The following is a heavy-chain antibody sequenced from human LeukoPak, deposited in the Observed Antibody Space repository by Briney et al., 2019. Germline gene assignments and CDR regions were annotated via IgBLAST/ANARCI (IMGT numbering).Heavy chain of an antibody. CDR2: ISAYNGNT. CDR1: GYTFTSYG. D-gene: IGHD3-3*01. Sequence: ASVKVSCKASGYTFTSYGISWVRQAPGQGLEWMGWISAYNGNTNYAQKLQGRVTMITDTSTSTAYMELRSLRSDDTAVYYCARDVYDFWSGRGDYYYYMDVWGKGTTVTVSS. V-gene: IGHV1-18*01. CDR3: ARDVYDFWSGRGDYYYYMDV. J-gene: IGHJ6*03.